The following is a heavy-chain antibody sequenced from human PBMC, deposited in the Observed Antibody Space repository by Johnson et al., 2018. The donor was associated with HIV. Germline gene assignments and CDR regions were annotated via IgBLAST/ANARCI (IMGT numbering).Heavy chain of an antibody. Sequence: VQLVESGGGLVQPGGSLRLSCAASGFTVSSNSMTWVRQAPGKGLEWISGISWNSGSIGYADSVKGRFTISRDNAKNSLYLQMNSLRAEDTALYYGAKRRIVVLALGGDAFDIWGQGTMVIVSS. J-gene: IGHJ3*02. CDR2: ISWNSGSI. CDR3: AKRRIVVLALGGDAFDI. V-gene: IGHV3-9*01. CDR1: GFTVSSNS. D-gene: IGHD1-26*01.